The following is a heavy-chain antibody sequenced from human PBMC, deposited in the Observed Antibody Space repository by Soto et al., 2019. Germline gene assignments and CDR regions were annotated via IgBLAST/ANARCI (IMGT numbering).Heavy chain of an antibody. Sequence: GGSLRLSCADSGFRFSIYSMSWVRHTPGKGLEWVAAITATGDRTYYADSVTGRFTISRDNSKKTHYLQMTSLRAEDTAMYYCATMNGYFEYWGQGTPVTVPQ. CDR3: ATMNGYFEY. V-gene: IGHV3-23*01. CDR1: GFRFSIYS. D-gene: IGHD3-22*01. CDR2: ITATGDRT. J-gene: IGHJ4*02.